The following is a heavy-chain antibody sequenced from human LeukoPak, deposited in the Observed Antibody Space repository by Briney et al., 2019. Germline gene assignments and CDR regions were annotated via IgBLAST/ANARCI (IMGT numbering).Heavy chain of an antibody. Sequence: KTGGSLRLSCAASGFTFSSYAMSWVRQAPGKGLEWIGSIYYSGSTYYNPSLKSRVTISVDTSKNQFSLKLSSVTAADTAVYYCARHRGPNYDFWSGYPNWFDPWGQGTLVTVSS. D-gene: IGHD3-3*01. CDR3: ARHRGPNYDFWSGYPNWFDP. V-gene: IGHV4-38-2*01. CDR1: GFTFSSYA. CDR2: IYYSGST. J-gene: IGHJ5*02.